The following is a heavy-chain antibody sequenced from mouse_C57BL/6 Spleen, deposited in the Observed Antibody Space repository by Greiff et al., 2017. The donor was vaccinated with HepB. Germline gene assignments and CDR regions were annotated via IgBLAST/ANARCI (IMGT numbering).Heavy chain of an antibody. D-gene: IGHD2-4*01. CDR2: ISSGGSYT. Sequence: EVQVVESGGDLVKPGGSLKLSCAASGFTFSSYGMSWVRQTPDKRLEWVATISSGGSYTYYPDSVKGRFTISRDNAKNTLYLQMSSLKSEDTAMYYCARHYYDYDRFAYWGQGTLVTVSA. J-gene: IGHJ3*01. CDR3: ARHYYDYDRFAY. CDR1: GFTFSSYG. V-gene: IGHV5-6*01.